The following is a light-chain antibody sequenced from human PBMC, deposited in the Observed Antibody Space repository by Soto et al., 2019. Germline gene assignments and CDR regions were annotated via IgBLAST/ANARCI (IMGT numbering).Light chain of an antibody. Sequence: QSVLTQPPSASGTPGQRVTISCSGSSSNIGSNYVYWYQQLPGTAPKLLIYRNNQRPSGVPDRLSGSKSGTSASLAISGLRSDDEADYYCAAWDDSLSGSYVFGTGTKLTVL. V-gene: IGLV1-47*01. CDR1: SSNIGSNY. CDR2: RNN. J-gene: IGLJ1*01. CDR3: AAWDDSLSGSYV.